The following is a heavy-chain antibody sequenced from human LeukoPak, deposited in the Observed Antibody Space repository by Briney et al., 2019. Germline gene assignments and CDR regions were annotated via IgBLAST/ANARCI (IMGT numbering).Heavy chain of an antibody. CDR2: MNQLGNEK. CDR3: ARGTYYYEF. V-gene: IGHV3-7*04. CDR1: GFTFSFYE. Sequence: GSLRLSCAASGFTFSFYEMNWVRQAPGKGLEWVAYMNQLGNEKNYLDSVKGRFTISRDNAKNSLYLQMNSLRAEDTAVYYCARGTYYYEFWGQGTLVTVSS. J-gene: IGHJ4*02. D-gene: IGHD3-16*01.